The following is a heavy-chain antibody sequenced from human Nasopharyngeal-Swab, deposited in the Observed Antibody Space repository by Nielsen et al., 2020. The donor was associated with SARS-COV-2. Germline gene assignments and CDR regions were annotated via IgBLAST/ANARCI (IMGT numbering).Heavy chain of an antibody. CDR3: ARAQYGSRGIGV. J-gene: IGHJ6*02. CDR2: INSEGTTI. V-gene: IGHV3-74*01. D-gene: IGHD6-13*01. Sequence: WIRQPPGKGLVWVSRINSEGTTITYADSVKGRFTISRDNAKNTLYLQMNSLRADDTAVYHCARAQYGSRGIGVWGQGTTVTVSS.